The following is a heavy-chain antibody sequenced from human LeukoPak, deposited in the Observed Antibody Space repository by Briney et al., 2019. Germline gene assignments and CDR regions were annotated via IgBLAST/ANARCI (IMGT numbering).Heavy chain of an antibody. D-gene: IGHD3-22*01. Sequence: GGSLRLSCAATGFTFSRLAMTWVRQAPGKGLEWVSTISASGAYYADAVKGRFTISRDNSRNTLSLQMDSLRAEDTAVYYCAKDHESGGYPCPDYWGQGTLVTVSS. J-gene: IGHJ4*02. V-gene: IGHV3-23*01. CDR1: GFTFSRLA. CDR3: AKDHESGGYPCPDY. CDR2: ISASGA.